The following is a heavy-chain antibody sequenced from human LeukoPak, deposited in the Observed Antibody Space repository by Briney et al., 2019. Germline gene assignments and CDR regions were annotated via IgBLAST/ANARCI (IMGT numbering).Heavy chain of an antibody. Sequence: GSSVKVSCKASGGTFSSYAISWVRQAPGQGLEWMGRIIPIFGTANYAQKFQGRVTITTDESTSTAYMELRSLRSDDTAVYYCARDLTAAAGVDYWGQGTLVTVSS. CDR3: ARDLTAAAGVDY. D-gene: IGHD6-13*01. V-gene: IGHV1-69*05. CDR2: IIPIFGTA. J-gene: IGHJ4*02. CDR1: GGTFSSYA.